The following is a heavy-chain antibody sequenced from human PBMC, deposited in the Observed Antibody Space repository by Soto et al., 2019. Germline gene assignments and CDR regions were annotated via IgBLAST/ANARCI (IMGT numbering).Heavy chain of an antibody. CDR1: GFTFSSYW. CDR3: ASVTSLNYDILTDYFDY. Sequence: GGSLRLSCAASGFTFSSYWMSWVRQAPGKGLEWVANIKQDGSEKYYVDSVKGRFTISRDNAKNSLYLQMNSLRAEDTAVYYGASVTSLNYDILTDYFDYWGQGTLVTVSS. D-gene: IGHD3-9*01. CDR2: IKQDGSEK. J-gene: IGHJ4*02. V-gene: IGHV3-7*03.